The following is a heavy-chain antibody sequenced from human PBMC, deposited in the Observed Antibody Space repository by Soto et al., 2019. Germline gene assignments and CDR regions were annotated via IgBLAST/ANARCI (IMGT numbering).Heavy chain of an antibody. CDR2: IYYSGST. V-gene: IGHV4-30-4*02. CDR3: ARVAVAGLYYFDY. J-gene: IGHJ4*02. CDR1: GGSISSGDYY. Sequence: RSDTLSRTCTVSGGSISSGDYYWSWIRQPPGKGLEWIGYIYYSGSTYYNPSLKSRVTISVDTSKNQFSLKLSSVTAADTAVYYCARVAVAGLYYFDYWGQGTLVTVSS. D-gene: IGHD6-19*01.